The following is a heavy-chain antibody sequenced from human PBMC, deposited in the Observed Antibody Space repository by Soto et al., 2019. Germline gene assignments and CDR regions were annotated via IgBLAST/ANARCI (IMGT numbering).Heavy chain of an antibody. CDR3: ARRAPGSSLDP. CDR1: GFTFSSHS. Sequence: GGSLRLSCAASGFTFSSHSMNWVRQAPGKGLEWVSSISSSSYIYYADSVKGRFTISRDNAKNSLYLQMNSLRAEDTAVYYCARRAPGSSLDPWGQGTLVTVSS. V-gene: IGHV3-21*01. D-gene: IGHD6-13*01. CDR2: ISSSSYI. J-gene: IGHJ5*02.